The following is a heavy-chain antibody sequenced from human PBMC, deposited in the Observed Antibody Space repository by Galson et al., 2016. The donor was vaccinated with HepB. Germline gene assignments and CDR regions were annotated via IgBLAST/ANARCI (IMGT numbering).Heavy chain of an antibody. CDR3: VNLGFCLGGNCNPFDT. J-gene: IGHJ4*02. V-gene: IGHV3-64D*06. CDR1: EFTFSYYA. Sequence: SLRLSCAASEFTFSYYAMHWVRQAPGKGLEYVSGITSNERSTYYADFVKGRFSISRDNSKNTLYLQMSSLRPEDTAVYYCVNLGFCLGGNCNPFDTWGQGTLVTVSS. D-gene: IGHD2-15*01. CDR2: ITSNERST.